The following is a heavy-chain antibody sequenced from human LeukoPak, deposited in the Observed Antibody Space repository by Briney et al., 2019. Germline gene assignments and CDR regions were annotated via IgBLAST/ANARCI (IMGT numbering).Heavy chain of an antibody. D-gene: IGHD3-10*01. CDR3: ARDLSSYYGSGSYGDY. CDR2: IIPIFGTA. V-gene: IGHV1-69*06. Sequence: SVKVSCKASGGTFSSYAISWVRQAPGQGLEWMGGIIPIFGTANYAQKFQGRVTITADKSTSTAYMELSSLRSDDTAVYYCARDLSSYYGSGSYGDYWGQGTLVTVSS. CDR1: GGTFSSYA. J-gene: IGHJ4*02.